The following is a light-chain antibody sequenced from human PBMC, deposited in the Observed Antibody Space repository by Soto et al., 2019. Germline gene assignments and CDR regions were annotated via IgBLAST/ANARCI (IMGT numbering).Light chain of an antibody. CDR2: GAF. V-gene: IGKV1-6*02. J-gene: IGKJ1*01. Sequence: IQMTQSPPSLSASVGDRVTISCRASQGIRDNLGWYQQKPGKAPKLLIYGAFTLEDGVPSRFSGSGSGADFTLTISSLQPEDVGTYFCLQDYSYPWTFGQGTKVENK. CDR3: LQDYSYPWT. CDR1: QGIRDN.